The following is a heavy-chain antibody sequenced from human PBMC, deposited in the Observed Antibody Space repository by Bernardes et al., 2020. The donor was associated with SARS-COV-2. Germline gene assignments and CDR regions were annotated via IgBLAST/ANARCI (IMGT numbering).Heavy chain of an antibody. D-gene: IGHD5-18*01. J-gene: IGHJ4*02. V-gene: IGHV5-51*01. CDR2: IHPGDSNT. CDR1: GYSLTRYW. Sequence: GGYLKTSRHGAGYSLTRYWIGWVRPIPGKGLEWMGVIHPGDSNTRYSPSLQGQVTISVDKSISTAYLQWSSLKASDTAMYYCARFSYGDFDFWGQGTLVTVSS. CDR3: ARFSYGDFDF.